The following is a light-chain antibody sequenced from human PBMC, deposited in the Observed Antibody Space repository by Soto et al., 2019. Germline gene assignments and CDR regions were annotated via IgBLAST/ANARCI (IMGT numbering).Light chain of an antibody. CDR3: CSYAGSTTSYV. V-gene: IGLV2-23*01. J-gene: IGLJ1*01. CDR1: SSDVGSYNL. Sequence: QSALTQPASMSGSPGQSITISCTGTSSDVGSYNLVSWYQHHPGEAPKLIIYDANKRPSGISNRFSGSKSGNTASLTISGLQAEDEADYYCCSYAGSTTSYVFGIGTKVTVL. CDR2: DAN.